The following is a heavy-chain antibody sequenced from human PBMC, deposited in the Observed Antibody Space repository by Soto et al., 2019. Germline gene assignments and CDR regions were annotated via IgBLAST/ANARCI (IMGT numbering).Heavy chain of an antibody. D-gene: IGHD6-6*01. CDR1: GGSISSYY. CDR3: ARDGGYSSSSNYYYYYMDV. V-gene: IGHV4-59*01. J-gene: IGHJ6*03. CDR2: IYYSGST. Sequence: PSETLSLTCTVSGGSISSYYWSWIRQPPGKGLEWIGYIYYSGSTNYNPSLKSRVTISVDTSKNQFSLKLSPVTAADTAVYYCARDGGYSSSSNYYYYYMDVWGKGTTVTVS.